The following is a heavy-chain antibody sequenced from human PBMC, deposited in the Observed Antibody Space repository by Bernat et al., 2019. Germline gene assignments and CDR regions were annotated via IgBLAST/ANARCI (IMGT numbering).Heavy chain of an antibody. Sequence: QVQLQESGPGLVKPSETLSLTCNVSGGSINNYYWDWIRQTPGKGLEWIGYIYYRGNTNYNPSLSGRLTISLDLPNNQVSLKLSSVTAADTAVYYCARHSTYSYGSYYYSGLDVWGQGTPVTVSS. CDR3: ARHSTYSYGSYYYSGLDV. V-gene: IGHV4-59*08. CDR1: GGSINNYY. J-gene: IGHJ6*02. CDR2: IYYRGNT. D-gene: IGHD3-16*01.